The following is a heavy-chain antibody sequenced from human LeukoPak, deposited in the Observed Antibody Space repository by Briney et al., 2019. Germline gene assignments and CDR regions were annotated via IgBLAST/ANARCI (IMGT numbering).Heavy chain of an antibody. V-gene: IGHV1-3*01. CDR1: GYTFTSYA. D-gene: IGHD4-11*01. Sequence: ASVKVSCKASGYTFTSYAMHWVRQAPGQRLEWMGWINAGNGNTKYSQKFQGRVTMTRDTSTSTVYMELSSLRSEDTAVYYCARDYSNLRGMDVWGQGTTVTVSS. J-gene: IGHJ6*02. CDR3: ARDYSNLRGMDV. CDR2: INAGNGNT.